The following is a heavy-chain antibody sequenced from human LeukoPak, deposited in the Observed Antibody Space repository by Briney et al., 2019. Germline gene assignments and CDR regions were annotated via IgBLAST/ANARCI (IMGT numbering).Heavy chain of an antibody. V-gene: IGHV3-9*01. D-gene: IGHD3-22*01. J-gene: IGHJ3*02. CDR1: GFTFDDYA. CDR3: AKDLPPNYYDSSGYYYGAFDI. CDR2: ISWNSGSI. Sequence: QAGGSLRLSCAASGFTFDDYAMHWVRQAPGKGLEWVSGISWNSGSIGYADSVKGRFTISRDNAKNSLYLQMNSLRAEDTAVYYCAKDLPPNYYDSSGYYYGAFDIWGQGTMVTVSS.